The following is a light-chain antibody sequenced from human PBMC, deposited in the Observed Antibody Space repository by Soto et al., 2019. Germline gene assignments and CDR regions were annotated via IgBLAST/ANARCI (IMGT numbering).Light chain of an antibody. CDR3: QQYNNWPPIT. V-gene: IGKV3-15*01. CDR1: PSVSSN. CDR2: GAS. J-gene: IGKJ5*01. Sequence: RVMAQTPTPLSVSPGERATLSFRASPSVSSNLAWYPQKPGQAPRLLIYGASTRATGIPARFSGSGSGTEFTLTISSLQSEDFAGYYCQQYNNWPPITFGQGRRLE.